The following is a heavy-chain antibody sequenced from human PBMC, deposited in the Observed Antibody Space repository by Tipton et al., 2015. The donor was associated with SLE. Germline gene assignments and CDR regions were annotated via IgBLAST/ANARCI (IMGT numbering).Heavy chain of an antibody. V-gene: IGHV4-4*09. D-gene: IGHD5-12*01. CDR3: ARRQYSGYEDYYYYGMDV. J-gene: IGHJ6*02. Sequence: LRLSCTVSGGSMNDYYWSWIRQTPGEGLEWIGYIFASGSTKYNPSLMSRVTISLDKSNNQFSLRLRSVTAADTAVYYCARRQYSGYEDYYYYGMDVWGQGTTVTVSS. CDR1: GGSMNDYY. CDR2: IFASGST.